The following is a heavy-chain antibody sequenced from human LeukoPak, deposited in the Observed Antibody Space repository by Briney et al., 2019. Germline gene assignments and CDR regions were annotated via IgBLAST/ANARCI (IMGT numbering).Heavy chain of an antibody. CDR1: EGTFSSYA. CDR2: IIPILGIA. J-gene: IGHJ4*02. CDR3: ARNRGGYSGYDLAY. D-gene: IGHD5-12*01. V-gene: IGHV1-69*04. Sequence: SVKVSCTASEGTFSSYAISWVRQAPGQGLEWMGRIIPILGIANYAQRFQGRVTITAHKSTSTAYMELSSLRSEDTAVYYCARNRGGYSGYDLAYWGQGTLVTVSS.